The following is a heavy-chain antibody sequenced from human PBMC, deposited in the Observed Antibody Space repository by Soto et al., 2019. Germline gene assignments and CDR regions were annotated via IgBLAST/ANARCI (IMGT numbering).Heavy chain of an antibody. CDR1: GYTFTSYG. J-gene: IGHJ5*02. Sequence: QVQLVQSGAEVKKPGASVKVSCKASGYTFTSYGISWVRQAPGQGLEWMGRISGYNGNTNYAQKLQGRVTMTTDTSTSTAYMELRGLRSDDTAVYYCARDRGYKWNYGWFDPWGQGTLVTVSS. CDR2: ISGYNGNT. V-gene: IGHV1-18*01. D-gene: IGHD1-7*01. CDR3: ARDRGYKWNYGWFDP.